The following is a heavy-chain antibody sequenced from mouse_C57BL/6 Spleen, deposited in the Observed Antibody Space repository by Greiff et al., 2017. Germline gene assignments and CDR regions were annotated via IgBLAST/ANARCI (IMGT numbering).Heavy chain of an antibody. V-gene: IGHV1-64*01. J-gene: IGHJ1*03. CDR3: ARYYGSSYDV. CDR1: GYTFTSYW. D-gene: IGHD1-1*01. CDR2: IHPNSGST. Sequence: VQLQQSGAELVKPGASVKLSCKASGYTFTSYWMHWVKQRPGQGLEWIGMIHPNSGSTNYNEKFKSKATLTVDKSSSTAYMQRSSLTSEDSAVYYCARYYGSSYDVWGTGTTVTVSS.